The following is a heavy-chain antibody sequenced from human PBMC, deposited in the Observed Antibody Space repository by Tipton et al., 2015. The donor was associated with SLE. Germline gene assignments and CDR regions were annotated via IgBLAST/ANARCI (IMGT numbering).Heavy chain of an antibody. CDR2: IYHSGST. CDR3: AILVTLSRIDF. Sequence: TLSLTCTVSGYSISSGYYWGWIREHPGKGLEYIGSIYHSGSTFYNPSLKSRVTLLLDTSKNQFSLDLSSVTAADTAVDYCAILVTLSRIDFWGQGTLVIVSS. J-gene: IGHJ4*02. V-gene: IGHV4-38-2*02. CDR1: GYSISSGYY. D-gene: IGHD2-21*02.